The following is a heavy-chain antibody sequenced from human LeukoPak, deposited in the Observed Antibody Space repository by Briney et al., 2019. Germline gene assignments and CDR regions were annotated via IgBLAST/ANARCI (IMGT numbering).Heavy chain of an antibody. CDR1: GFTYSSYA. CDR2: ISGSGCST. V-gene: IGHV3-23*01. Sequence: GGSVRLSCAASGFTYSSYAMSWVRQARGKGREWVAAISGSGCSTDYADSVKGRFTISRDNSKNTLYLQMNSLRAEDTAVYYCARASDIRYGMDVWGKGTTVTVSS. D-gene: IGHD3-9*01. CDR3: ARASDIRYGMDV. J-gene: IGHJ6*04.